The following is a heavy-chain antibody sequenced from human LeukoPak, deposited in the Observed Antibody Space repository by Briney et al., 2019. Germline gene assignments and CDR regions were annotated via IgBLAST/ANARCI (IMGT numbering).Heavy chain of an antibody. J-gene: IGHJ1*01. CDR1: GGTFSSYA. Sequence: SVKVSCKASGGTFSSYAISWVRQAPGQGLEWMGGIIPIFGTANYAQKFQGRVTITADKSTSTAYMELSSLRSEDTAVYYCARGSSSWYREGYFQHWGQGTLVTVSS. CDR2: IIPIFGTA. CDR3: ARGSSSWYREGYFQH. V-gene: IGHV1-69*06. D-gene: IGHD6-13*01.